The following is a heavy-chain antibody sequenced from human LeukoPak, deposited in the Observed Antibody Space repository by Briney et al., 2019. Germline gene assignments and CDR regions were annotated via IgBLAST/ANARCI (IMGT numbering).Heavy chain of an antibody. D-gene: IGHD2-8*02. CDR3: ATYRQVLLPFES. J-gene: IGHJ4*02. CDR2: VNWNGGST. Sequence: GGSLRLSCAASGFTFDDYGMSWVRQAPGKGLEWVSGVNWNGGSTGYADSVKGRFTISRDNSKNTLYLQMNSLRAEDTAIYYCATYRQVLLPFESWGQGTLVTVSS. V-gene: IGHV3-20*04. CDR1: GFTFDDYG.